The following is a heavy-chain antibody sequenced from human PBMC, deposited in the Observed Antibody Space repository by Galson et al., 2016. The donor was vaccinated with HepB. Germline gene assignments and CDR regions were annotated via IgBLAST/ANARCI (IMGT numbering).Heavy chain of an antibody. V-gene: IGHV2-5*02. CDR1: GFSLSTSGVG. D-gene: IGHD3-22*01. J-gene: IGHJ4*02. CDR2: IYWDDDK. Sequence: PALVKPTQTLTLTCTFSGFSLSTSGVGVAWIRQPPGKALEWLALIYWDDDKYYSPSLKSRLTITKDTSKNQVVLTMTNMDPVDTATFYCAHLVYYDSSGYFLFYFDYWGQGTLITVSS. CDR3: AHLVYYDSSGYFLFYFDY.